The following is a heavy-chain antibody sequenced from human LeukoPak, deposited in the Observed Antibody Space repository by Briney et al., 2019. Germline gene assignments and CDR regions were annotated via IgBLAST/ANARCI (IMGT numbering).Heavy chain of an antibody. CDR1: GGSISSSSYY. D-gene: IGHD3-10*01. V-gene: IGHV4-39*07. Sequence: PSETLSLTCTVSGGSISSSSYYWGWFRQPPGKGLEWIGSIYYSGSTYYNPSLKSRVTISVDTSKNQFSLKLSSVTAADTAVYYCARPVTINRGLMGGPFDSWGQGTLVSVSS. CDR2: IYYSGST. CDR3: ARPVTINRGLMGGPFDS. J-gene: IGHJ4*02.